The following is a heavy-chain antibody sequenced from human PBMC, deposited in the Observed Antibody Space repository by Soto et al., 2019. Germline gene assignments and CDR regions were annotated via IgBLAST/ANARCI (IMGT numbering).Heavy chain of an antibody. Sequence: GGSLRLSCAASGFTFSSYSMNWVRQAPGRGLEWVSSISSTGSHIYYADSVKGRFTTSRDNAKNSLHLQMNSLRAEDMAVYYCASSLTGTADYWGQGTLVTVSS. CDR1: GFTFSSYS. CDR2: ISSTGSHI. J-gene: IGHJ4*02. D-gene: IGHD1-7*01. V-gene: IGHV3-21*01. CDR3: ASSLTGTADY.